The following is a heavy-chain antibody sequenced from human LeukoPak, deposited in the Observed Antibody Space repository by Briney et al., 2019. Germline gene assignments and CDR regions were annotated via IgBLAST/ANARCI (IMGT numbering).Heavy chain of an antibody. V-gene: IGHV4-30-2*01. CDR2: IYHSGST. CDR1: GGSISSGGYS. D-gene: IGHD6-13*01. CDR3: ARGPQTGCSSSWYLN. Sequence: SETLSLTCAVSGGSISSGGYSWSWIRQPPGKGLEWIGYIYHSGSTYYNPSLKSRVTISVDRSKNQFSLKLSSVTAADTAVYYCARGPQTGCSSSWYLNWGQGTLVTVSS. J-gene: IGHJ4*02.